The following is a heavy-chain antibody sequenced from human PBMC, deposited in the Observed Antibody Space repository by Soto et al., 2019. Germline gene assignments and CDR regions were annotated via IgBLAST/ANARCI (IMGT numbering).Heavy chain of an antibody. J-gene: IGHJ3*02. CDR2: ISDRGFTT. V-gene: IGHV3-23*01. Sequence: EVQLLESGGGLVQPGGSLRLSCAASGFTFSKYAMSWVRQAPGKGLDWVSGISDRGFTTYSADSVKGRFTISRDNSKNTLYLQLNSLRAEDTAVYYCAKGKGTGVTRVGAFDIGGQGTMVTVSS. CDR3: AKGKGTGVTRVGAFDI. CDR1: GFTFSKYA. D-gene: IGHD2-8*02.